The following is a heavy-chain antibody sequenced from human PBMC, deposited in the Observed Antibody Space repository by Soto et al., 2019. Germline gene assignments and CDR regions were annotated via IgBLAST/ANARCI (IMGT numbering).Heavy chain of an antibody. V-gene: IGHV6-1*01. CDR3: AREVRYSSSSYYYYGMDV. D-gene: IGHD6-6*01. J-gene: IGHJ6*02. CDR1: GDSVSSNSAA. Sequence: SQTLSLTCAISGDSVSSNSAAWNWIRQSPSRGLEWLGRTYYRSKWYNDYAVSVKSRITINPDTSKNQFSLQLNSVTPEDTAVYYCAREVRYSSSSYYYYGMDVWGQGTTVTVSS. CDR2: TYYRSKWYN.